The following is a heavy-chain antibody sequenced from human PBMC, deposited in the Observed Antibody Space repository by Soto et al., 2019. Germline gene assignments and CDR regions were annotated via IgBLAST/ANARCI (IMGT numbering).Heavy chain of an antibody. Sequence: SETLSLTCTVSGGSISSGGYYWSWIRQHPGKGLEWIGYIYYSGSTYYNPSLKSRVTISVDTSKNQFSLKLSSVTAADTAVYYCARDRPHYDFWSGYLDYSYYYGMDVWGQGTTVTVS. CDR3: ARDRPHYDFWSGYLDYSYYYGMDV. D-gene: IGHD3-3*01. V-gene: IGHV4-31*03. CDR2: IYYSGST. J-gene: IGHJ6*02. CDR1: GGSISSGGYY.